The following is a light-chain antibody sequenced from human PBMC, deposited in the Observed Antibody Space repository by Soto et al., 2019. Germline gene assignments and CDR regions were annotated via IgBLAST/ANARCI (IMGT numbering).Light chain of an antibody. CDR3: QQYNNWPLT. V-gene: IGKV3-15*01. Sequence: EIVMTQSPATLSVSPGGRATLSCRASQSISDALAWYQQKPGQAPRLLIYGASTRAPGFPARFSGSGSGTDFTLTISSLQSEDFAVYYCQQYNNWPLTFGGGTRVDI. CDR1: QSISDA. J-gene: IGKJ4*01. CDR2: GAS.